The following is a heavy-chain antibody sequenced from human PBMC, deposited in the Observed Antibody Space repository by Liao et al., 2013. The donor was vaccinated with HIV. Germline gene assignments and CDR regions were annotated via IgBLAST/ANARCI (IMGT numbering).Heavy chain of an antibody. CDR3: ARDTLVYDAFDI. V-gene: IGHV4-34*01. CDR2: INHSGST. J-gene: IGHJ3*02. D-gene: IGHD2-2*02. Sequence: QVQLQQWGAGLLKPSETLSLTCAVYGGSFSGYYWSWIRQPPGKGLEWIGEINHSGSTNYNPSLKSRVTISVDTSKNQFSLKLSSVTAADTAVYYCARDTLVYDAFDIWGQGTMVTVSS. CDR1: GGSFSGYY.